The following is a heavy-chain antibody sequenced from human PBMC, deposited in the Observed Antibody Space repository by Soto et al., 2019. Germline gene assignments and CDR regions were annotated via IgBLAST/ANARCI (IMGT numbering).Heavy chain of an antibody. V-gene: IGHV4-34*01. D-gene: IGHD3-9*01. CDR1: GGSFSGYY. Sequence: SETLSLTCAVYGGSFSGYYWSWIRQPPGKGLEWIGEINHSGSTNYNPSLKSRVTISVDTSKNQFSLKLSSVTAADTAVYYCARILRYFDWSSPTQTNSPNYGMDVWGQGTTVTVSS. CDR3: ARILRYFDWSSPTQTNSPNYGMDV. J-gene: IGHJ6*02. CDR2: INHSGST.